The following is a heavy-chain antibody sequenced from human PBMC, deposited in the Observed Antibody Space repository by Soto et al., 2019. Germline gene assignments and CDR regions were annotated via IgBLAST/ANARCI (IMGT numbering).Heavy chain of an antibody. Sequence: QVQLVQSGAEVKKPGSSVKVSCTASGGSLRNSVISWVRQAPAQRLEWMGGVIPILGTANYAQKFQGRLTMTADEATSTAYMDLSSLSPDDTAVYYCARLGHPGHWGPGTLVIVSS. J-gene: IGHJ4*02. CDR2: VIPILGTA. CDR1: GGSLRNSV. CDR3: ARLGHPGH. V-gene: IGHV1-69*01.